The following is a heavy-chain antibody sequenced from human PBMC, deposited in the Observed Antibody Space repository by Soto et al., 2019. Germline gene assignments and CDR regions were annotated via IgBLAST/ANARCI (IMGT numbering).Heavy chain of an antibody. D-gene: IGHD2-15*01. CDR2: IIHSEST. V-gene: IGHV4-34*12. Sequence: SETLSLTCAVYGGSFSAYYWSWVRQPPGKGLEWIGEIIHSESTKYNPSLKSRVTISVDTSKNQFSLKLSFVTAADTAVYYCARDIASYAYGEGYWGQGIQVTVSS. CDR1: GGSFSAYY. CDR3: ARDIASYAYGEGY. J-gene: IGHJ4*02.